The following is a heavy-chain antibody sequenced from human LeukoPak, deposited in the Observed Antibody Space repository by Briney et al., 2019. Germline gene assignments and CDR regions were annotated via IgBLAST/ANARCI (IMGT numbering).Heavy chain of an antibody. CDR3: AKDATLFGDQYFDS. V-gene: IGHV3-30*18. CDR2: ISYDGSTK. J-gene: IGHJ4*02. D-gene: IGHD3-10*01. Sequence: GGSLRLSCAASGFTFSSHGMHWVRQAPGKGLEWVAVISYDGSTKYYADSAKGRFDISIDNSKNTLYLQMNSLRVDDTAVYYCAKDATLFGDQYFDSWGQGTLVIVS. CDR1: GFTFSSHG.